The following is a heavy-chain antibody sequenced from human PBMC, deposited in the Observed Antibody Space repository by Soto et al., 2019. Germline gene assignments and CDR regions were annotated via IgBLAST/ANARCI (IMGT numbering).Heavy chain of an antibody. CDR2: MNPNSGNT. J-gene: IGHJ4*02. CDR1: GYTFTSYD. V-gene: IGHV1-8*01. D-gene: IGHD6-13*01. Sequence: QVQVVQSGAEVKKPGASVKVSCKASGYTFTSYDINWVRQATGQGLVWMGWMNPNSGNTGYARKFQGRVTMTRNTSIGTAYMELSSLRSEDTAVYYCARGWRVAAAQVDYWGQGTLVTVSS. CDR3: ARGWRVAAAQVDY.